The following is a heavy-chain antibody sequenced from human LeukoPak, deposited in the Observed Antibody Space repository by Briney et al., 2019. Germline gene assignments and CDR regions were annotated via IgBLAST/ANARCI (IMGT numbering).Heavy chain of an antibody. CDR2: INPEGAST. V-gene: IGHV3-74*01. CDR1: GFAFSTYS. J-gene: IGHJ4*02. CDR3: ARGTAITAGIDF. D-gene: IGHD6-19*01. Sequence: GGSLRLSRTASGFAFSTYSMFWVRQAPGKGLVWVSQINPEGASTTYGDPAKGRFTASRDNAKNALHLQMNSLRVDDTAVYYCARGTAITAGIDFWGQGTLVTVSS.